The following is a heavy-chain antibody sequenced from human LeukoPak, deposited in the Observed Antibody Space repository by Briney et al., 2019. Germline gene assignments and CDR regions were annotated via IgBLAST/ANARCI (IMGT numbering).Heavy chain of an antibody. D-gene: IGHD6-13*01. CDR1: GGSITDTTYF. J-gene: IGHJ4*02. CDR2: IYYRGNT. CDR3: ARRKVAAEIDY. V-gene: IGHV4-39*01. Sequence: SETLSLTCSVSGGSITDTTYFWGWIRQPPGKGLEWIGSIYYRGNTYYSPPLKSRVTLFVDTSKNQFSLKLTSVTAADMAIYYCARRKVAAEIDYWGQGTLVTVSS.